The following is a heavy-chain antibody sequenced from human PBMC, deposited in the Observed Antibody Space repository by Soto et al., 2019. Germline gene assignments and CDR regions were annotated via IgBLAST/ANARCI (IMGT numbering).Heavy chain of an antibody. D-gene: IGHD1-26*01. J-gene: IGHJ4*02. V-gene: IGHV3-30*18. CDR2: ISYDGSNT. CDR3: AKEGGPSGGYYISSSYYFDY. Sequence: GGSLRLSCVASGFTFSSYGMHWVRQAPGKGLEWVAIISYDGSNTYYADSVKGRFTISRDNSKNTLYLQMNSLRAEDTSVYYCAKEGGPSGGYYISSSYYFDYWGQGTLVTVSS. CDR1: GFTFSSYG.